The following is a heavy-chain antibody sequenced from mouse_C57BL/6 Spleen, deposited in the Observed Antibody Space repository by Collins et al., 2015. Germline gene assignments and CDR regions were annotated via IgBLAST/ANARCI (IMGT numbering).Heavy chain of an antibody. V-gene: IGHV1-53*01. CDR2: VNPSNGGP. Sequence: QVQLQQPGTELVKPGASVKLSCKASGYTFTSYWMHWVKQRPGQGLEWIGNVNPSNGGPNYNEKFKSKATLTVDKSSSTAHMQLSSLTSEDSAVYFCARQEDYSYYFDYWGPRHHSHSLL. CDR1: GYTFTSYW. J-gene: IGHJ2*01. CDR3: ARQEDYSYYFDY. D-gene: IGHD2-13*01.